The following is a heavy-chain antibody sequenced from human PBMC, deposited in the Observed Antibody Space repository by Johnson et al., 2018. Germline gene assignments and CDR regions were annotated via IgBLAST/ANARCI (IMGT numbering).Heavy chain of an antibody. J-gene: IGHJ3*02. Sequence: VQLVQSGAEVKKPGASVKVSCKASGYTFTSYDINWVRQATGQGLEWMGWMNPNSGNTGYAQKFQGRVSITADKSTSTAYMELSSLRSEDTAVYYCARGARRWEAFDIWGQGTMVTVSS. CDR1: GYTFTSYD. CDR3: ARGARRWEAFDI. CDR2: MNPNSGNT. D-gene: IGHD1-26*01. V-gene: IGHV1-8*01.